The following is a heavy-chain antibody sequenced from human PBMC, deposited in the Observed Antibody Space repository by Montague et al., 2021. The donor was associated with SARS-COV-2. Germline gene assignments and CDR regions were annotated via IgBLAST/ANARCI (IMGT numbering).Heavy chain of an antibody. D-gene: IGHD5-12*01. CDR1: GLTFSNYW. Sequence: SLRLSCPASGLTFSNYWMHWVRQAPGKGLVWVSRINSDGSSTTYADSVKGRFTISRDNAKNTVYLQMNSLRAEDSAVYYCASDSRYSGYEADYWGQGTLVTVSS. J-gene: IGHJ4*02. CDR3: ASDSRYSGYEADY. CDR2: INSDGSST. V-gene: IGHV3-74*01.